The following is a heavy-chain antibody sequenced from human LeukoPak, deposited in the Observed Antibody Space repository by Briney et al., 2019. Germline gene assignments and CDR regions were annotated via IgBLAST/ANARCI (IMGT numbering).Heavy chain of an antibody. D-gene: IGHD4-11*01. CDR3: ANQAYSQFVY. J-gene: IGHJ4*02. CDR2: ISPDGSAE. V-gene: IGHV3-7*01. CDR1: GFAFSSYW. Sequence: PGGSLRLSCVASGFAFSSYWMSWVRQAPGKGLELVANISPDGSAEDYVDSVRGRFAISRDNAKRSLYLQMNSLSPEDTAVYYCANQAYSQFVYWGQGTLVSVSS.